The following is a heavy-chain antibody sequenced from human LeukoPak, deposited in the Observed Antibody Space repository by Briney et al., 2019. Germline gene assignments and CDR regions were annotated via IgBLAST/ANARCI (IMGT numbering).Heavy chain of an antibody. D-gene: IGHD3-3*01. CDR3: ARATYPYYDFWSGAGY. V-gene: IGHV1-18*01. Sequence: GASVKVSCKASGYTFTSYGISWVRQAPGQGLEWMGWISAYNGNTNYAQKLQGRVTMTTDTSTSTAYMELWSLRSDDTAVYYCARATYPYYDFWSGAGYWGQGTLVTVSS. J-gene: IGHJ4*02. CDR2: ISAYNGNT. CDR1: GYTFTSYG.